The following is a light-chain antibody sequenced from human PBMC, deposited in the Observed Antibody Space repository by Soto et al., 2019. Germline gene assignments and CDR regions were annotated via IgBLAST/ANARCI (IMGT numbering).Light chain of an antibody. CDR3: QSYDSSLSVWV. CDR1: SSNIGAGYD. Sequence: QSVLTQPPSVSGAPGQRVTISGTGSSSNIGAGYDVHWYQQLPGTAPKLLIYGNSNRPSGVPDRFSGSKSGTSASLAITGLQAEDESDYYCQSYDSSLSVWVFGGGTKVTVL. J-gene: IGLJ3*02. V-gene: IGLV1-40*01. CDR2: GNS.